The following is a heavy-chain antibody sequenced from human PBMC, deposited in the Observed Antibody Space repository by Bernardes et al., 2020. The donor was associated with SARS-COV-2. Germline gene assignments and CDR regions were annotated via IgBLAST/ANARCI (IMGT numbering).Heavy chain of an antibody. CDR3: ATDDPAGEVVGVVIYALHI. Sequence: ASVKVSCKVSGYTLTEFSMHWVRQAPGKGLEWLGGFDPQQHKIIYAQKFQGRVTMTEDTSTDTAYMELRSLRSEDTAVYYCATDDPAGEVVGVVIYALHIWGQGTMVTVS. D-gene: IGHD3-16*01. J-gene: IGHJ3*02. CDR1: GYTLTEFS. V-gene: IGHV1-24*01. CDR2: FDPQQHKI.